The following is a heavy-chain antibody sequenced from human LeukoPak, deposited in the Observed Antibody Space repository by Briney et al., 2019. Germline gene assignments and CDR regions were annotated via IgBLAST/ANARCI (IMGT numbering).Heavy chain of an antibody. J-gene: IGHJ4*02. D-gene: IGHD2-2*01. CDR3: ARALFQVPYYFDF. V-gene: IGHV3-74*01. CDR1: EFSFTNYW. CDR2: INTDGSTT. Sequence: GGSLRLSCEASEFSFTNYWMYWVRQAPGKGLAWVSAINTDGSTTTYADSVKGRFTISRDNARNTLYLQMNSLRAEDTAVYCCARALFQVPYYFDFWGQGTLVTVSS.